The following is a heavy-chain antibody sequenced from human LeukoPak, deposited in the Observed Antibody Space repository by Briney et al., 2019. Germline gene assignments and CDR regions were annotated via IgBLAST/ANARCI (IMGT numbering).Heavy chain of an antibody. J-gene: IGHJ4*02. D-gene: IGHD3-22*01. CDR3: ASPAWQGSYYYRFDY. V-gene: IGHV3-30-3*01. Sequence: QAGGSLRLSCAASGFTFGSYAVHWVRQAPGKGLEWVAVISYDGSNKYYADSVKGRFTISRDNSKNTLYLQMNSLRAEDTAVYYCASPAWQGSYYYRFDYWGQGTLVTVSS. CDR2: ISYDGSNK. CDR1: GFTFGSYA.